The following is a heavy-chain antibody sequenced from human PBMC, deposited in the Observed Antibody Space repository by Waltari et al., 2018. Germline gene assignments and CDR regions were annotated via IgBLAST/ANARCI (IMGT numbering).Heavy chain of an antibody. CDR2: IYYSGSP. V-gene: IGHV4-59*01. CDR1: GGSISSYY. J-gene: IGHJ3*02. D-gene: IGHD2-21*01. Sequence: QVQLQESGPGLVKPSETLSLTCTVSGGSISSYYWSWIRQPPGKGLEWIGYIYYSGSPNYNPSLKSRVTISVDTSKNQFSLKLSSVTAADTAVYYCARDGGDWQGAFDIWGQGTMVTVSS. CDR3: ARDGGDWQGAFDI.